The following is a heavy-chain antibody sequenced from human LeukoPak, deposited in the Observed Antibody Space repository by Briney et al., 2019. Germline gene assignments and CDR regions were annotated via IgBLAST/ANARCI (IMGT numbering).Heavy chain of an antibody. CDR3: ARSSGEWVDYYGMDV. D-gene: IGHD2-8*01. CDR2: ISGSGSTI. Sequence: KAGGSLRLSCAASGFTFSDYYMSWIRQAPGKGLEWVSYISGSGSTIYYAGSVKGRFTISRDNAKNSLYLQMSSLRAEDTAVYYCARSSGEWVDYYGMDVWGQGTTVTVSS. J-gene: IGHJ6*02. CDR1: GFTFSDYY. V-gene: IGHV3-11*01.